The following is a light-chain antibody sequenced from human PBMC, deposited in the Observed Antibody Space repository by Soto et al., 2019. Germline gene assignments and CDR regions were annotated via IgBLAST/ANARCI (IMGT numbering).Light chain of an antibody. CDR1: QAISNF. V-gene: IGKV1-39*01. CDR3: QQSYNSPRT. CDR2: AAS. Sequence: DIQMTQSPSSLSASVGVRINITCRASQAISNFLNWYQQKPGKAPTLLICAASNLQATVPTRFSGSGSGTDFTLSISNLQHEDVATYYCQQSYNSPRTFGPGTNVDIK. J-gene: IGKJ1*01.